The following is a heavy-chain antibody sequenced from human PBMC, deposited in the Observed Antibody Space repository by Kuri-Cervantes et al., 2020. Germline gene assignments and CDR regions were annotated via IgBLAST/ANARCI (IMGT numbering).Heavy chain of an antibody. V-gene: IGHV3-23*01. D-gene: IGHD2-2*01. Sequence: ETLSLTCAASGFTFRNYAMAWVRQAPGKGLEWVSLINGGGGTTYYAESMKGRFTISRDNSKNMVYLQMSSLRAEDTAIYFCAKDVGCSSTSCYGYYFDHWGQGTLVTVSS. CDR1: GFTFRNYA. J-gene: IGHJ4*02. CDR3: AKDVGCSSTSCYGYYFDH. CDR2: INGGGGTT.